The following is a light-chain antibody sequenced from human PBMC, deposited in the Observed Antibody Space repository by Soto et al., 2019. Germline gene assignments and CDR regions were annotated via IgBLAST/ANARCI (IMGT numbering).Light chain of an antibody. CDR2: EDS. V-gene: IGLV2-23*01. J-gene: IGLJ1*01. Sequence: QSALTQPASVSGSPGQSITISCTGTSSDVGSYNLVSWYQQHPGKAPKLMIYEDSKRPSGVSNRFSGSKSGNTASLTISGLQAEDEADYHCCSYAGSRTYVCGTGTKVTV. CDR3: CSYAGSRTYV. CDR1: SSDVGSYNL.